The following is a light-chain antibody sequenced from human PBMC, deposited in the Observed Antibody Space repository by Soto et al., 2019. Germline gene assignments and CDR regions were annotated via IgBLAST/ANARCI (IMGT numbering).Light chain of an antibody. J-gene: IGKJ1*01. CDR1: QNISSN. CDR3: QQYNNWLWT. V-gene: IGKV3-15*01. CDR2: GAS. Sequence: EIVMTQSPATLSVSPGERATLSCRASQNISSNLAWYQQKPGQAPRLLIDGASTRATGIPARFSGSGSGTEFTFTIRSLQSEDFAVYYCQQYNNWLWTFGQGTKVEIK.